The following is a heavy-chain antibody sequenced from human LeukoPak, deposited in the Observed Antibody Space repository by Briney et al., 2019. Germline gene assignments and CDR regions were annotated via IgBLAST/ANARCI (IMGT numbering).Heavy chain of an antibody. J-gene: IGHJ4*02. CDR3: ARGGNYNFDY. V-gene: IGHV4-59*01. D-gene: IGHD3-16*01. CDR2: SGGT. Sequence: SETLSLTCTVSGASISSYYWSWIRQPPGKGLEWIDSGGTNYNPSLKSRVTISVDTSKNQFSLNLRSVTAADTAVYYCARGGNYNFDYWGQGTLVTVSS. CDR1: GASISSYY.